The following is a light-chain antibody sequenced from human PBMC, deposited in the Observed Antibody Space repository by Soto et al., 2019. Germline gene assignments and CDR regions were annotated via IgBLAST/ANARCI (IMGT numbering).Light chain of an antibody. Sequence: ELVMTQSPATLSVSPGERATLSCRTSQSVSSSLAWYQQRPGQPPRLLIYDTSNRATGIPARFSGSGSGTDFTLTISGLEPADLGVYYCQQRHNWPITFGQGTRLE. CDR1: QSVSSS. V-gene: IGKV3-11*01. CDR3: QQRHNWPIT. J-gene: IGKJ5*01. CDR2: DTS.